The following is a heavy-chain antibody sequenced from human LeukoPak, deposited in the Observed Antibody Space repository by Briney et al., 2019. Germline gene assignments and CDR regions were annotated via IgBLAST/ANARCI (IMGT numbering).Heavy chain of an antibody. J-gene: IGHJ3*02. V-gene: IGHV3-74*01. D-gene: IGHD4-17*01. CDR3: TRGDYGAYGYDAFDI. CDR1: GFTFSSYW. CDR2: INSDGSST. Sequence: PGGSLRLSCAASGFTFSSYWMHWVRQAPGKGLVWVSRINSDGSSTSYADSVKGRFTISRDNAKNTLYSQMNSLRAEDTAMYYCTRGDYGAYGYDAFDIWGQGTMVTVSS.